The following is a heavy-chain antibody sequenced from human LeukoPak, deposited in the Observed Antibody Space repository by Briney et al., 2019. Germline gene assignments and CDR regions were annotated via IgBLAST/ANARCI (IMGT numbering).Heavy chain of an antibody. J-gene: IGHJ5*02. D-gene: IGHD6-19*01. Sequence: SETLSLTCAVSGGSFSGYYWSWIRQPPGKGLEWIGEINHSGSTNYNPSLKSRVTISVDTSKNQFSLKLSSVTAADTAVYYCARRAQWLVRWFDPWGQGTLVTVSS. CDR2: INHSGST. CDR1: GGSFSGYY. CDR3: ARRAQWLVRWFDP. V-gene: IGHV4-34*01.